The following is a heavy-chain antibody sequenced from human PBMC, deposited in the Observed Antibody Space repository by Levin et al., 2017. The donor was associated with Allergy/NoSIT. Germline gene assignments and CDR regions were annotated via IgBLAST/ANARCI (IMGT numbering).Heavy chain of an antibody. D-gene: IGHD3-3*01. CDR3: ARQLGNFWSGYNYLDY. J-gene: IGHJ4*02. Sequence: GGSLRLSCAASGFTFSSYEMNWVRRAPGKGLEWVSYISSTGSTIYSADSVKGRFTISRDNAKNSLYLHMNSLRAEDTAVYYCARQLGNFWSGYNYLDYWGQGTLVTVSS. V-gene: IGHV3-48*03. CDR1: GFTFSSYE. CDR2: ISSTGSTI.